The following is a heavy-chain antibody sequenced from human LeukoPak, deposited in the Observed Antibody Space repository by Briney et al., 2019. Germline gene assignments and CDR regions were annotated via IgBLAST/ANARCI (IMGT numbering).Heavy chain of an antibody. CDR2: ISAYNGNT. CDR1: GYTFTSYG. CDR3: ARDSLYCTNGVCYPNWFDP. J-gene: IGHJ5*02. Sequence: GASVKVSCKASGYTFTSYGTSWVRQAPGQGLEWMGWISAYNGNTNYAQKLQGRVTMTTDTSTSTAYMELRSLRSDDTAVYYCARDSLYCTNGVCYPNWFDPWGQGTLVTVSS. V-gene: IGHV1-18*01. D-gene: IGHD2-8*01.